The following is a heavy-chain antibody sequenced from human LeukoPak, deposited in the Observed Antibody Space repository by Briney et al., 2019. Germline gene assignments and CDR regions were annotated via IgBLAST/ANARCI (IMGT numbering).Heavy chain of an antibody. D-gene: IGHD3-10*01. CDR1: GGTFSSYA. Sequence: ASVKVSCKASGGTFSSYAISWVRQAPGQGLEWMGGIIPIFGTANYAQKFQGRVTITTDESTSTAYMELSSLRSEDTAVYYCARGARFGELLPYYFDYWGQGTLDTVSS. CDR2: IIPIFGTA. V-gene: IGHV1-69*05. CDR3: ARGARFGELLPYYFDY. J-gene: IGHJ4*02.